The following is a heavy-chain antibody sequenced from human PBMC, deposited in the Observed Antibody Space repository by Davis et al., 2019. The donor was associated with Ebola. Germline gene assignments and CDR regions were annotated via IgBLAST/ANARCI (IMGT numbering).Heavy chain of an antibody. CDR3: ARGGIGAWLTCLDY. V-gene: IGHV4-34*01. Sequence: MPSETLSLTFAVHGGSFSGYYWSWIRQPPGKGLEWIGEINHSGSTNYNPSLKSRVTISVDTSKNQFSLKLSSVTAADTAVYYCARGGIGAWLTCLDYWGQGTLVTVSS. D-gene: IGHD3-22*01. CDR2: INHSGST. CDR1: GGSFSGYY. J-gene: IGHJ4*02.